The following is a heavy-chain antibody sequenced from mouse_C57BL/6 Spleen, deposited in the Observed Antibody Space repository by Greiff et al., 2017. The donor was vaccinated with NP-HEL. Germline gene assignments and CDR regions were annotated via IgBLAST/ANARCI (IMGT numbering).Heavy chain of an antibody. V-gene: IGHV5-1*01. J-gene: IGHJ2*01. Sequence: EVKLVESGGGLVQPGGSRKLSCAASGFTFSSYAMSWVRQTPEKRLEWVAAISTDGSFIYYPDTVKGRFTISRDNAKNTLFLQMSSLRYEDTAMYYCLRHRLLWLRRGYWGQGTTLTVSS. D-gene: IGHD2-2*01. CDR2: ISTDGSFI. CDR3: LRHRLLWLRRGY. CDR1: GFTFSSYA.